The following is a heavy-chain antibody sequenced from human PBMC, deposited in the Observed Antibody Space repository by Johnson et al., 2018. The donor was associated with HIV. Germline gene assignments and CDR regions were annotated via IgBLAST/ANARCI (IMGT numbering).Heavy chain of an antibody. CDR3: ARTSTIPDAFDI. V-gene: IGHV3-7*01. J-gene: IGHJ3*02. CDR2: IKQDGSEK. Sequence: VQLVESGGGLIQPGGSLRLSCAASGFTVSSNYMSWVRQAPGKGLEWVANIKQDGSEKYYVDSVKGRFTISRDNAKNSLYLQMNSLRAEDTAVYYCARTSTIPDAFDIWGQGTMVTVSS. D-gene: IGHD5/OR15-5a*01. CDR1: GFTVSSNY.